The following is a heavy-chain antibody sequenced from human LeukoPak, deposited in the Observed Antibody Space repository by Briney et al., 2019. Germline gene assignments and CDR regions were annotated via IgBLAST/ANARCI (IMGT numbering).Heavy chain of an antibody. V-gene: IGHV4-34*01. J-gene: IGHJ3*02. CDR1: DGSFSDYY. D-gene: IGHD1-26*01. CDR2: INRSGGT. Sequence: SETLSLTCDVYDGSFSDYYWSWVRQPPGKGLEWIGEINRSGGTNYNPSLKSRVTISVDTSKKEFSLKLTSVTATDTAVYYCARHLRFGSSALPRDVFDIWGRGTVVSVSS. CDR3: ARHLRFGSSALPRDVFDI.